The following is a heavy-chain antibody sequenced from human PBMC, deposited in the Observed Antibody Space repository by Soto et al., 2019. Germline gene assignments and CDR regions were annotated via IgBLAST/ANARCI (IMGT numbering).Heavy chain of an antibody. J-gene: IGHJ6*02. CDR3: ARGGYSYGYVYYYYGMDV. V-gene: IGHV4-38-2*01. CDR2: IYHSGST. Sequence: SETLSLTCAVSGYSISIGYYCGCMRQPPGKGLEWIGSIYHSGSTYYNPSLKSRVTISVDTSKNQFSLKLSSVTAADTAVYYCARGGYSYGYVYYYYGMDVWGQGTTVTVSS. D-gene: IGHD5-18*01. CDR1: GYSISIGYY.